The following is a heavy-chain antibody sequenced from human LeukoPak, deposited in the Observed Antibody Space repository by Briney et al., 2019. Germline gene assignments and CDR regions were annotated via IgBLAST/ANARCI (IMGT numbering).Heavy chain of an antibody. J-gene: IGHJ3*02. CDR1: GGSISSNSYY. D-gene: IGHD4-23*01. Sequence: SETLSLTCTVSGGSISSNSYYWGWIRQPPGKGLEWIGSIYYSGSTYYNPSLKSRVTISVDTSKNQFSLKLSSVTAADTAVYYCARTMTTVVTPVGPDAFDIWGQGTMVTVSS. CDR3: ARTMTTVVTPVGPDAFDI. V-gene: IGHV4-39*01. CDR2: IYYSGST.